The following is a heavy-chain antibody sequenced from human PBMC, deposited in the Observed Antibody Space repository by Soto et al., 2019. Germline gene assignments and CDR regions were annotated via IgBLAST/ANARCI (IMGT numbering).Heavy chain of an antibody. CDR1: GYTLTELS. D-gene: IGHD1-26*01. CDR3: ATDPHYQGHPKDLMYV. CDR2: FDPEDGET. Sequence: GASVKVSCKVSGYTLTELSMHWVRQAPGKGLEWMGGFDPEDGETIYAQKFQGRVTMTEDTSTDTAYMELSSLRSEDTAVYYCATDPHYQGHPKDLMYVSAQGTTVPVSS. V-gene: IGHV1-24*01. J-gene: IGHJ6*02.